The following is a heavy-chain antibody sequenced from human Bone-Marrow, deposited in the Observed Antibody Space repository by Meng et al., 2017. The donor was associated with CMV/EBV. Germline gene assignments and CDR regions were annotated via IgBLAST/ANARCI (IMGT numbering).Heavy chain of an antibody. J-gene: IGHJ6*02. D-gene: IGHD3-10*01. CDR1: GFTFNSYA. CDR3: ARGRVRGYQNYGMDV. CDR2: ISYDGSKK. Sequence: GESLKISCAASGFTFNSYAMHWVRQAPGKGLEWVALISYDGSKKYYADSVKGRFTISRDNSKNTLYLQMNSLRAEDTAVYYRARGRVRGYQNYGMDVWGQGTTVTVSS. V-gene: IGHV3-30-3*01.